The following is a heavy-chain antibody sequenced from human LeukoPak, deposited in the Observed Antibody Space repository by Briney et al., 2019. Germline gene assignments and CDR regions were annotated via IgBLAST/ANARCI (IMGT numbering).Heavy chain of an antibody. V-gene: IGHV4-31*03. CDR1: GGSISSAGYF. CDR2: IYYTGII. J-gene: IGHJ4*02. Sequence: SETLSLTCTVSGGSISSAGYFWNWIRQYPGKGLAWIGYIYYTGIIYYHPSLKSRVTISVDTSKNQFSLKLSSVTAADTAVFYCVRGVRDTIGYYHFDSWGQGTLVTVSS. CDR3: VRGVRDTIGYYHFDS. D-gene: IGHD3-22*01.